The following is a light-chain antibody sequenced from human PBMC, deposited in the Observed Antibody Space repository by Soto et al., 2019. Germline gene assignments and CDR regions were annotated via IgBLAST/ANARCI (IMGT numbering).Light chain of an antibody. CDR3: QQYGSSQYT. Sequence: EIVLTQSPGTLSFSQVDRSTLSCSASQTISSTYLAWYQQNPGQAPRLLIYAASTRATGVPDRFSGSGSGTDFTLTISRLEPEDFAIYYCQQYGSSQYTFGQGTKVDIK. J-gene: IGKJ2*01. V-gene: IGKV3-20*01. CDR1: QTISSTY. CDR2: AAS.